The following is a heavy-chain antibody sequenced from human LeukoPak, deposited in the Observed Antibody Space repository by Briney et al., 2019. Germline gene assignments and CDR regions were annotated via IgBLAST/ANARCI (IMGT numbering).Heavy chain of an antibody. CDR3: ARDRGGIYDYVWGSYRTPLDY. V-gene: IGHV1-69*13. D-gene: IGHD3-16*02. CDR1: GGTFSSYA. Sequence: ASVKVSCKASGGTFSSYAISWVRQAPGQGLEWMGGIIPIFGTANYAQKFQGRVTITADESTSTAYMELSSLRSEDTAVYYCARDRGGIYDYVWGSYRTPLDYWGQGTLVTVSS. CDR2: IIPIFGTA. J-gene: IGHJ4*02.